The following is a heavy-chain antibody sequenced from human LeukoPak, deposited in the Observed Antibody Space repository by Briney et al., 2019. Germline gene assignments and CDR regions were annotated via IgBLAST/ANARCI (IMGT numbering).Heavy chain of an antibody. V-gene: IGHV4-39*01. Sequence: SETLSLTCSVSGDSISGSGYYWGWVRQPPGRGLDWIGSIYYSGSTYYNPSLKSRVTISVHTSKNQFSLKLSSVTAADTALYYCARGLNWGQGTLVTVSS. CDR3: ARGLN. CDR2: IYYSGST. CDR1: GDSISGSGYY. J-gene: IGHJ4*02.